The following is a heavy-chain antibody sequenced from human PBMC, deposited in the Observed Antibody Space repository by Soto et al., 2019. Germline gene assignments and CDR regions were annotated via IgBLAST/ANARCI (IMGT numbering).Heavy chain of an antibody. CDR1: GDSVTFYY. CDR2: ISNTGSS. J-gene: IGHJ4*02. CDR3: ARSGNTGYEFDY. Sequence: SETLSLTCIVSGDSVTFYYWNWIRQPPGKGLEWIGSISNTGSSNYNHSLRSRLTISMDTSDNQLSLKLTSVTAADTAIYYCARSGNTGYEFDYWGQGALVTVSS. V-gene: IGHV4-59*02. D-gene: IGHD5-12*01.